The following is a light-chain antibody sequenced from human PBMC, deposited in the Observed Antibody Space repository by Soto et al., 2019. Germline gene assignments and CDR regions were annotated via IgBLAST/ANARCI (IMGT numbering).Light chain of an antibody. CDR3: QQYNSYST. CDR2: DAS. CDR1: QSISGW. V-gene: IGKV1-5*01. Sequence: DIQMTQSPSTLSASVGDRVTISCRASQSISGWLAWYQQKPGKAPKLLIYDASSLESGVPSRFSGSGSGTEFTLTITSLQPDDFATYYCQQYNSYSTFGHGTKVDIK. J-gene: IGKJ1*01.